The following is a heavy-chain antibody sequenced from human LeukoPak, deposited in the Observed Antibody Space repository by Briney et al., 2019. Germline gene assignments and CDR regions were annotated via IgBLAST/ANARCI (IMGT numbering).Heavy chain of an antibody. J-gene: IGHJ2*01. CDR1: GFTFSSYG. D-gene: IGHD3-22*01. CDR3: ARALDSSGYYWYFDL. V-gene: IGHV3-30*02. CDR2: IRYDGSNK. Sequence: GGSLRLSCAASGFTFSSYGMHWVRQAPGKGLEWVAFIRYDGSNKYYADSVKGRFTISRDNSKNTLYLQMNSLRAEDTAVYYCARALDSSGYYWYFDLWGRGTLVTVSS.